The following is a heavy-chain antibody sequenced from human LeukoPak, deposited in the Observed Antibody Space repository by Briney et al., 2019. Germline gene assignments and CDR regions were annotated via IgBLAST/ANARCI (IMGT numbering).Heavy chain of an antibody. CDR2: IYYSGST. Sequence: PSETLSLTCTVSGGSISSYYWGWIRQPPGKGLEWIGYIYYSGSTNYNPSLKSRVTISVDTSKNQFSLKLSSVTAADTAVYYCARLGRDYDILTGYYHPPLWGQGTLVTVSS. CDR3: ARLGRDYDILTGYYHPPL. CDR1: GGSISSYY. V-gene: IGHV4-59*08. D-gene: IGHD3-9*01. J-gene: IGHJ4*02.